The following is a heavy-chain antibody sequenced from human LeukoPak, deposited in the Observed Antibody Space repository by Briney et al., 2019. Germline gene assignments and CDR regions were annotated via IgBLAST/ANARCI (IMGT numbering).Heavy chain of an antibody. CDR1: GFTFSSYW. CDR3: TRSTGDRSFFDY. V-gene: IGHV3-74*01. D-gene: IGHD7-27*01. CDR2: INSDGSSTRYADSVKGRIT. J-gene: IGHJ4*02. Sequence: GGSLRLSCAASGFTFSSYWMHWVRQAPGKGLVWVSRINSDGSSTRYADSVKGRITRYADSVQGRITISRDNAKNTLYLQMSSLRAEDTAVYYCTRSTGDRSFFDYWGQGTLVTVSS.